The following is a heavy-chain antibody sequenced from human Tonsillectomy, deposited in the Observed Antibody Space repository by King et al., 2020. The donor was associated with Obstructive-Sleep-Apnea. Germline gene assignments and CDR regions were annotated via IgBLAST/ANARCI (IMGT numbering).Heavy chain of an antibody. CDR3: ARAATGGYDSDACYNGAVDY. J-gene: IGHJ4*02. CDR1: GFTVSSNY. D-gene: IGHD3-22*01. V-gene: IGHV3-66*01. CDR2: IYSGGST. Sequence: VQLVESGGGLVQPGGSLRLSCAASGFTVSSNYMSWVRQAPGKGLEWVSVIYSGGSTYYADSVKGRFTISIDNSKNTLYLQMNNLRAEDTAIYYCARAATGGYDSDACYNGAVDYWGQGTLVTVSS.